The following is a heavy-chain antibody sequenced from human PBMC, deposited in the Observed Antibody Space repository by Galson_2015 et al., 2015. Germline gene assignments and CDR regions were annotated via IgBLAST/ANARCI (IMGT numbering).Heavy chain of an antibody. CDR1: GFTFGSYS. J-gene: IGHJ3*02. CDR2: ISSSSSYI. CDR3: ARDHSGWTAHDAFDI. V-gene: IGHV3-21*01. D-gene: IGHD6-19*01. Sequence: SLRLSCAASGFTFGSYSMNWVRQAPGKGLEWVSSISSSSSYIYYADSVKGRFTISRDNAKNSLYLQMNSLRAEDTAVYYCARDHSGWTAHDAFDIWGQGTMVTVSS.